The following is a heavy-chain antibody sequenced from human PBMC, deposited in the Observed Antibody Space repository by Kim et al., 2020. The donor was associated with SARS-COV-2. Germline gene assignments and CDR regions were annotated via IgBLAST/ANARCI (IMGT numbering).Heavy chain of an antibody. CDR3: ARGFITGTRRAFDI. Sequence: PPLKSRVTMSVETSKNQFSLKLSSVTAADTAVYYCARGFITGTRRAFDIWGQGTMVTVSS. J-gene: IGHJ3*02. D-gene: IGHD1-20*01. V-gene: IGHV4-4*07.